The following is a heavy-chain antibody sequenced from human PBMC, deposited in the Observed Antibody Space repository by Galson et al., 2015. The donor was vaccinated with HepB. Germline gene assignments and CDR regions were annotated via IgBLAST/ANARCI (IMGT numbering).Heavy chain of an antibody. CDR2: IKEDESEK. J-gene: IGHJ4*02. Sequence: SLRLSCAAAGSTFSGYWMTWVRQAPGKGLEWVANIKEDESEKYYVDSVKGRFTISRDNAKNSLYLQLNSLRAEDTAVYFCARFAGGGYSTSWYRSGYDYWGQGTLVIVSS. V-gene: IGHV3-7*05. CDR3: ARFAGGGYSTSWYRSGYDY. D-gene: IGHD6-13*01. CDR1: GSTFSGYW.